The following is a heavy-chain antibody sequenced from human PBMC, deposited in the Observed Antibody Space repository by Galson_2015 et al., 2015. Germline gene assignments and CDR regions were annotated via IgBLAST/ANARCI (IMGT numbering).Heavy chain of an antibody. D-gene: IGHD3-9*01. Sequence: SLRLSCAASGFTFSSYSMNWVRQAPGKGLEWVSSISSSSSYIYYADSVKGRFTISRDNAKNSLYLQMNSLRAEDTAVYYCARETDYDILTGYYRIIDYWGQGTLVTVSS. CDR3: ARETDYDILTGYYRIIDY. J-gene: IGHJ4*02. CDR2: ISSSSSYI. V-gene: IGHV3-21*01. CDR1: GFTFSSYS.